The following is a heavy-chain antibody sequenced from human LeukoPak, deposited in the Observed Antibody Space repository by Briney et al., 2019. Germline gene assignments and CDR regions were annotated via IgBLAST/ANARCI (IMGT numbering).Heavy chain of an antibody. CDR1: GFTFSSYA. J-gene: IGHJ4*02. V-gene: IGHV3-23*01. CDR3: ARYSNYPPWSGYYIPLGY. Sequence: PGGSLRLSCAASGFTFSSYAMSWVRQAPGKGLEWVSAISGSGGSTYYADSVKGRFTISRDNSENTLYLQMNSLRAEDTAVYYCARYSNYPPWSGYYIPLGYWGQGTLVTVSS. CDR2: ISGSGGST. D-gene: IGHD3-3*01.